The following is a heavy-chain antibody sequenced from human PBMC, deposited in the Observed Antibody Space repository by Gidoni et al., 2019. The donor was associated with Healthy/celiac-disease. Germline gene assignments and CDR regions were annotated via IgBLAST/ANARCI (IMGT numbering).Heavy chain of an antibody. Sequence: LHLQESGPGLVKPSETLSLPCSASAGSISSCSYYWGWIRQPPGKGLEWIGSIYYSGSTYYNPSLKSRVTISVDTSKNQFSLKLSSVTAADTAVYYCARHLRGKLLAAAGWGFDYWGQGTLVTVSS. CDR3: ARHLRGKLLAAAGWGFDY. J-gene: IGHJ4*02. CDR2: IYYSGST. D-gene: IGHD6-13*01. CDR1: AGSISSCSYY. V-gene: IGHV4-39*01.